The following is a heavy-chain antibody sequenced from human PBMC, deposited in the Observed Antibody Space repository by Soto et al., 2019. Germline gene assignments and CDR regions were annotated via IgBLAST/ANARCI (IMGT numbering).Heavy chain of an antibody. D-gene: IGHD3-9*01. CDR2: ISGSGFKK. CDR1: GFIFENFG. CDR3: AKNQAVDLVPLATVDWFDP. J-gene: IGHJ5*02. Sequence: PGGSLRLSCAASGFIFENFGMSWVRQAPGKGLEWISSISGSGFKKYYADSVKGRFTISRDNSKSTVYLELNNLSAEDTAVYHCAKNQAVDLVPLATVDWFDPWGQGSVVTVSS. V-gene: IGHV3-23*01.